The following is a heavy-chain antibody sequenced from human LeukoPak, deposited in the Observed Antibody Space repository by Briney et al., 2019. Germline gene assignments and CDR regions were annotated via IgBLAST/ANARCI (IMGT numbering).Heavy chain of an antibody. CDR2: IYRSETT. CDR3: ARGSDLGRFYS. J-gene: IGHJ5*01. V-gene: IGHV4-38-2*02. Sequence: PSQTLSLTCSVSGYSISSGSYWGWIRQPPGKGLEWIGTIYRSETTYYNPSLKSRVTVSVDTSKNQFSLKLISVTAADTAVYYCARGSDLGRFYSWGQGALVTVSS. D-gene: IGHD2-21*02. CDR1: GYSISSGSY.